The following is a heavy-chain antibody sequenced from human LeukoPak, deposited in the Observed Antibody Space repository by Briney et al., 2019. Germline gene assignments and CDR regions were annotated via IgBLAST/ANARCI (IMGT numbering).Heavy chain of an antibody. Sequence: PGGSLRLSCSASGFTFSSCAMSWVRQAPGKGLGYVSATNSNGGNTYYADSVKGRFTISRDNSKNTLYLQMSSLRADDTAVYYCVTSSSGYYFNWGQGTLVTVSS. CDR2: TNSNGGNT. J-gene: IGHJ1*01. CDR3: VTSSSGYYFN. V-gene: IGHV3-64D*06. CDR1: GFTFSSCA. D-gene: IGHD6-19*01.